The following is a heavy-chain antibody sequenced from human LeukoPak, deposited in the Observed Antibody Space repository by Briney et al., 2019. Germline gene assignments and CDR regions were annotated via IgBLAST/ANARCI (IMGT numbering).Heavy chain of an antibody. J-gene: IGHJ3*02. CDR1: GYSFTSYW. D-gene: IGHD2-21*02. CDR2: IYPGDSDT. Sequence: GESLKISCKGFGYSFTSYWIGWVRQMPGKGLECMGIIYPGDSDTRYSPSFQGQVTISADKSISTAYLQWSSLKASDTAMYYCARQLAYCGGDCYPDAFDIWGQGTMVTVSS. CDR3: ARQLAYCGGDCYPDAFDI. V-gene: IGHV5-51*01.